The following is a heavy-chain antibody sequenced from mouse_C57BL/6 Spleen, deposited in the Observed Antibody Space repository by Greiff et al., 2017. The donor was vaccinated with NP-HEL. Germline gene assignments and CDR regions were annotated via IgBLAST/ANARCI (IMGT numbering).Heavy chain of an antibody. D-gene: IGHD1-1*01. Sequence: EVQLVESGGGLVKPGGSLKLSCAASGFTFSSYAMSWVRQTPEKRLEWVATISDGGSYTYYPDNVKGRFTISRDNAKNNLYLQMSHLKSEDTAMYYCARDGGGSSLAWFAYWGQGTLVTVSA. CDR1: GFTFSSYA. V-gene: IGHV5-4*01. CDR2: ISDGGSYT. CDR3: ARDGGGSSLAWFAY. J-gene: IGHJ3*01.